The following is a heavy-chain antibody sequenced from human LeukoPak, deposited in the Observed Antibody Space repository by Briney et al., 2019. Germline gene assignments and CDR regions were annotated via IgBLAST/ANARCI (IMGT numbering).Heavy chain of an antibody. CDR1: GFTFNNYW. CDR2: IKQDGSEK. J-gene: IGHJ4*02. CDR3: ARDYLGD. V-gene: IGHV3-7*01. Sequence: GGSLRLSCEASGFTFNNYWMSWVRQAPGRGLEWVANIKQDGSEKYYVDSVKGRFTISRDNAKNSLNLQMSSLRAEDTAVYYCARDYLGDWGQGTLVTVYS. D-gene: IGHD3-16*02.